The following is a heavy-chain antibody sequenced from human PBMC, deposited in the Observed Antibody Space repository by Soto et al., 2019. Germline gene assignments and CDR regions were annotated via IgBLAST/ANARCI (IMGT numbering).Heavy chain of an antibody. CDR3: ARDEYYYDSSGYYWFDP. D-gene: IGHD3-22*01. J-gene: IGHJ5*02. CDR2: IYTSGST. V-gene: IGHV4-4*07. Sequence: SATLCLTCTGYGGPISTYYWTLVRQPAGTGLEWIGRIYTSGSTTYNPSIQSRVTMSVDTSKNQFSLKLSSVTAEDTVVYYCARDEYYYDSSGYYWFDPWGQVTLFTVS. CDR1: GGPISTYY.